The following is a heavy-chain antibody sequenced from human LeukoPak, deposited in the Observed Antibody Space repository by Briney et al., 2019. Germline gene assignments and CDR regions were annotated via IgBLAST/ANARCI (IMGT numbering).Heavy chain of an antibody. Sequence: GESLKISCKGSGYSFTNYWIGWVRQMPGKGLEWMGITYPGHSDTRYSPSFQGQVTISADKSISTAYLQWSSLKASDTAMYYCARVDGYKIGGPDYWGQGTLVTVSS. D-gene: IGHD5-24*01. CDR3: ARVDGYKIGGPDY. CDR1: GYSFTNYW. J-gene: IGHJ4*02. CDR2: TYPGHSDT. V-gene: IGHV5-51*01.